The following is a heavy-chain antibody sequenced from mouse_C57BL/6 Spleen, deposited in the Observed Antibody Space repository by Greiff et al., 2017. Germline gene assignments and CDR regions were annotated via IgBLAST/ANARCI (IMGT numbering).Heavy chain of an antibody. D-gene: IGHD2-2*01. CDR1: GYTFTDYY. Sequence: QVQLQQSGAELVRPGASVKLSCKASGYTFTDYYINWVKQRPGQGLEWIARIYPGSGNTYYNEKFKGKATLTAEKSSSTAYMQLSSLTSEDAAVYFCARSGYYSSMDYWGQGTSVTVSS. CDR2: IYPGSGNT. CDR3: ARSGYYSSMDY. V-gene: IGHV1-76*01. J-gene: IGHJ4*01.